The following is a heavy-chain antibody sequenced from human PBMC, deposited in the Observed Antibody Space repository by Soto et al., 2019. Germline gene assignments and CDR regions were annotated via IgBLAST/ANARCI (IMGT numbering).Heavy chain of an antibody. CDR1: GFTFSSYS. CDR3: ARMDCTSTRCYSYYFDY. CDR2: ISYGSRTI. Sequence: PGGSLRLSCAASGFTFSSYSMNWVRQAPGKGLEWVSYISYGSRTIYYADSVEGRFTISRDNAKNSLYLQMNSLRDEDTAVYYCARMDCTSTRCYSYYFDYWGQGTLVTVSS. D-gene: IGHD2-2*01. J-gene: IGHJ4*02. V-gene: IGHV3-48*02.